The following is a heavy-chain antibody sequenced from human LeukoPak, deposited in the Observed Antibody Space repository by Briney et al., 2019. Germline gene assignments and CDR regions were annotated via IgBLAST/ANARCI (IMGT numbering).Heavy chain of an antibody. CDR2: IYTSGST. D-gene: IGHD6-13*01. CDR3: ARSGYSSSWYSRWDYYYYGMDV. Sequence: SETLSLTCTVSGGSISSGSYYWSWIRQPAGKGLEWIGRIYTSGSTNYNPSLKSRVTISVDTSKNQFSLKLSSVPAADTAVYYCARSGYSSSWYSRWDYYYYGMDVWGQGTTVTVSS. CDR1: GGSISSGSYY. J-gene: IGHJ6*02. V-gene: IGHV4-61*02.